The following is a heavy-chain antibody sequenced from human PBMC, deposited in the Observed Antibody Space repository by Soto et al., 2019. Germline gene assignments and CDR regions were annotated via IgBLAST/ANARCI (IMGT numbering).Heavy chain of an antibody. D-gene: IGHD2-2*01. Sequence: SETLSLTCAVYGGSFSGYYWSWIRQPPGKGLEWIGEINHSGSTNYNPSLKSRVTISVDTSKNQFSLKLSSVTAADTAVYYCARGRRVPPKNIVVVPAEIDYWGQGTLVTVSS. CDR3: ARGRRVPPKNIVVVPAEIDY. J-gene: IGHJ4*02. CDR1: GGSFSGYY. CDR2: INHSGST. V-gene: IGHV4-34*01.